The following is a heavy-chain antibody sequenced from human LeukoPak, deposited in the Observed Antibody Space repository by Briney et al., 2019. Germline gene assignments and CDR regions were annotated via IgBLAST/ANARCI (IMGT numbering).Heavy chain of an antibody. Sequence: GSLRFSCAASGFTFSSYEMNWVRQAPGKGLEWVSYISSSGSTIYYADSVKGRFTISRDNAKNSLYLQMNSLRAEDTAVYYCARVMTTVIKAFDYWGQGTLVTVSS. CDR2: ISSSGSTI. V-gene: IGHV3-48*03. CDR1: GFTFSSYE. CDR3: ARVMTTVIKAFDY. D-gene: IGHD4-17*01. J-gene: IGHJ4*02.